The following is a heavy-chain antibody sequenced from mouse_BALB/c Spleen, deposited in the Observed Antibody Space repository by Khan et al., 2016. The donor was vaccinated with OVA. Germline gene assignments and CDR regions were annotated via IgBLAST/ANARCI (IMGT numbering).Heavy chain of an antibody. J-gene: IGHJ3*01. CDR3: ARGGCGSFAY. V-gene: IGHV1-5*01. CDR1: GYSFTSYL. Sequence: VQLKESGTVLARPGASVKMSCKASGYSFTSYLIHWVKQRPGQGLEWIGDIYPGNSDTTYNQKFKDKAKLTAGTSANTAYMELSSLTNEDSAVYYCARGGCGSFAYWGQGTLVTVSA. D-gene: IGHD3-3*01. CDR2: IYPGNSDT.